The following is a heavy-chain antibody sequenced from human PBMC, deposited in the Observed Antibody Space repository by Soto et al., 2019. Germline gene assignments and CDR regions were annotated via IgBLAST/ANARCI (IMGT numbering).Heavy chain of an antibody. J-gene: IGHJ4*02. Sequence: QVQLVESGGGVVQPGRSLRLSCAASGFTFSSYAMHWVRQAPGKGLEWVAVISYDGSNKYYADSVKGRFTISRDNSKNTLYLQMNGLRAEDTAVYYCARGELLWFGESHCDYWGQGTLVTVSS. CDR1: GFTFSSYA. CDR2: ISYDGSNK. D-gene: IGHD3-10*01. V-gene: IGHV3-30-3*01. CDR3: ARGELLWFGESHCDY.